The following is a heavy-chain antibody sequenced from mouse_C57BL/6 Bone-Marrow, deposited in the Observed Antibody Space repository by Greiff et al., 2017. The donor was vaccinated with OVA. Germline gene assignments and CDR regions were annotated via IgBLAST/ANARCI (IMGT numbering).Heavy chain of an antibody. CDR1: GYAFSSSW. CDR3: ARIYDGYHRYFDY. J-gene: IGHJ2*01. D-gene: IGHD2-3*01. CDR2: IYPGDGDT. Sequence: VQLQQSGPELVKPGASVKISCKASGYAFSSSWMNWVKQRPGKGLEWIGRIYPGDGDTNYNGKFKGKATLTADKSSSTAYMQLSSLISEDSAVYFCARIYDGYHRYFDYWGQGTTLTVSS. V-gene: IGHV1-82*01.